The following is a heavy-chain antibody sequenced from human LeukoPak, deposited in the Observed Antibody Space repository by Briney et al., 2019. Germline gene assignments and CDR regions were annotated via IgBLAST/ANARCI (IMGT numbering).Heavy chain of an antibody. CDR2: IGDTGDTI. J-gene: IGHJ4*02. V-gene: IGHV3-23*01. CDR1: GFTFSSYT. D-gene: IGHD3-10*01. Sequence: GGSLRLSCAASGFTFSSYTMNWVRQAPGKGLEWVSSIGDTGDTIYYSDSVKGRFTISRDNSKNTLYLQMSSLRAEDTAVYYCASRNYYSSGRPFDYWGQGTLVTVSS. CDR3: ASRNYYSSGRPFDY.